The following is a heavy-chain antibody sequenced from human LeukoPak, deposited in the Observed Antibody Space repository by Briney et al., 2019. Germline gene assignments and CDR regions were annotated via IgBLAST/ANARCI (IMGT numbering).Heavy chain of an antibody. D-gene: IGHD3-9*01. CDR1: GFTFSSYA. V-gene: IGHV3-23*01. J-gene: IGHJ4*02. Sequence: GGSLRLSCAASGFTFSSYAMSWVRQAPGKGLDWVSAISGSGGSTYYADSVKGRFTISRDNSKNTLYLQMNSLRAEDTAVYYCARDDHYDILTGYYTAHFDYWGQGTLVTVSS. CDR2: ISGSGGST. CDR3: ARDDHYDILTGYYTAHFDY.